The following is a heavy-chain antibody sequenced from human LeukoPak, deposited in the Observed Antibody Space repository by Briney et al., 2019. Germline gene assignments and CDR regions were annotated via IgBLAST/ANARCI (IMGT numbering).Heavy chain of an antibody. CDR3: ARADGDQLLLEPYYGMDV. CDR1: GGSISSGGYY. D-gene: IGHD2-15*01. V-gene: IGHV4-31*03. CDR2: IYYSGST. Sequence: SETLSLTCTVSGGSISSGGYYWSWIRQHPGKGLEWIGYIYYSGSTYYNPSLKSRVTISVDTSKNQFSLKLSSVAAADTAVYYCARADGDQLLLEPYYGMDVWGQGTTVTISS. J-gene: IGHJ6*02.